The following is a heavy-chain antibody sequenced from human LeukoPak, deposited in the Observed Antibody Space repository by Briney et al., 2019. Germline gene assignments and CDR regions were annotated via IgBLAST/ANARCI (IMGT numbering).Heavy chain of an antibody. CDR2: IYTSGST. V-gene: IGHV4-4*07. J-gene: IGHJ4*02. CDR3: ARESGGPYYDFWSGYYTPFDC. CDR1: GGSISSYY. D-gene: IGHD3-3*01. Sequence: SETLSLTCTVSGGSISSYYWSWIRQPAGKGLEWIGRIYTSGSTNYNPSLKSRVTMSVDTSKNQFSLKQNSVTAADTAVYYCARESGGPYYDFWSGYYTPFDCWGQGTLVTVSS.